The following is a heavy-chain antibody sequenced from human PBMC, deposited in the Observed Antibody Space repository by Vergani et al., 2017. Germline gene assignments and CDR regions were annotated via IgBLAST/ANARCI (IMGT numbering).Heavy chain of an antibody. CDR3: ATRWGHSGEDY. Sequence: QVQLQQWGAGLLKPSETLSLTCAVSGGSFSGYYWSWIRQPPGKGLEWIGEINHSGSTNYNPSLKSRVTISVDTSKNQFSLKLSSVTAPDTAVYYCATRWGHSGEDYWGQGTLVTVSS. CDR1: GGSFSGYY. V-gene: IGHV4-34*01. J-gene: IGHJ4*02. D-gene: IGHD6-25*01. CDR2: INHSGST.